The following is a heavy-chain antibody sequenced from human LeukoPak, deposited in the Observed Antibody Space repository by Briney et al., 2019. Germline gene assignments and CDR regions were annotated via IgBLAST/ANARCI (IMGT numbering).Heavy chain of an antibody. V-gene: IGHV3-23*01. CDR2: IIGSGGST. Sequence: GGSLRLSCADSGFTFSSYAMSWVRQAPGEGLEWVSAIIGSGGSTYYADSVKGRFTISRDNSKNTLYLQMNSLRAEDTAVYYCAKDGGSVVPADTFDYWGQGTLVTVSS. CDR1: GFTFSSYA. CDR3: AKDGGSVVPADTFDY. D-gene: IGHD2-2*01. J-gene: IGHJ4*02.